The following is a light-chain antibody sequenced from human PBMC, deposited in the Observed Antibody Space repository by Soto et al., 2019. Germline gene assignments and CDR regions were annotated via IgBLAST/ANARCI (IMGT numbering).Light chain of an antibody. CDR1: QSVSSSY. J-gene: IGKJ5*01. V-gene: IGKV3-20*01. CDR2: GAS. CDR3: QQYGSSPPIT. Sequence: EIVLTQSPGTLSLSPGERATLSCRASQSVSSSYLAWYQQKPGQAPRLLIYGASSRAIAIPDRFSGSGSETDFTLTISRLEPEDFAVYYCQQYGSSPPITFGQGTRLEIK.